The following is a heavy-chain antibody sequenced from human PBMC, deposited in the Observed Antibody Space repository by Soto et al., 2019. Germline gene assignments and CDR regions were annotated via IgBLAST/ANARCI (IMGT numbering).Heavy chain of an antibody. Sequence: QVQLVESGGGVVQPGRSLRLSCAASGFTFSSYGMHWVRQAPGKGLEWVAVISYDGSNKYYADSVKGRFTISRDNSKNTLYLQMNSLRAEDTAVYYCAKVKSGGGFDYWGQGTLVTVSS. V-gene: IGHV3-30*18. CDR2: ISYDGSNK. CDR3: AKVKSGGGFDY. D-gene: IGHD3-10*01. CDR1: GFTFSSYG. J-gene: IGHJ4*02.